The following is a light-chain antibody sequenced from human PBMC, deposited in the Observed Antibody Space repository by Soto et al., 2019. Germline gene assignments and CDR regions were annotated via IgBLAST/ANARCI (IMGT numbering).Light chain of an antibody. CDR3: QKYDSVPQT. J-gene: IGKJ1*01. V-gene: IGKV1-27*01. CDR1: QAISYY. Sequence: DIQMTQSPSSLSASVGDRVTITCRASQAISYYLAWYQQKPGKVPKLLIYAASTLQSGVPSRFSGSRSGTDFTPTISSLQPEDVATYYCQKYDSVPQTFGQGTKVEIQ. CDR2: AAS.